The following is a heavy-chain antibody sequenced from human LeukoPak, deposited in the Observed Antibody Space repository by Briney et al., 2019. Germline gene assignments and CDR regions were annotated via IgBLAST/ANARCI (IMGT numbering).Heavy chain of an antibody. D-gene: IGHD2-8*02. CDR3: ARESCPGR. CDR2: INGDGSSI. J-gene: IGHJ4*01. CDR1: GFTFSTYW. V-gene: IGHV3-74*01. Sequence: PGGSLRLSCAASGFTFSTYWMHWVRQAPGKGLVWVSRINGDGSSINYADSVKGRFTISRDNAKNTLYLQMNSLRAEDTAVYYCARESCPGRWGQGTLVNV.